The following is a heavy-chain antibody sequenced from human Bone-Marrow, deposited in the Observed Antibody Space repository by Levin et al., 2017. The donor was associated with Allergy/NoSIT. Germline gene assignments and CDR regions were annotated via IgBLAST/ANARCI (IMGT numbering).Heavy chain of an antibody. D-gene: IGHD5-12*01. Sequence: SQTLSLTCAVSGGSFSGYYWTWIRQPPGKGLEWLGESSHSGAANYNPSLTSRVTISLDTSENQFSLKLSSVTAADTALYYCARFVPRGYSGYGGQWLASKDAFDIWGQGTIVTVSS. J-gene: IGHJ3*02. CDR3: ARFVPRGYSGYGGQWLASKDAFDI. CDR1: GGSFSGYY. V-gene: IGHV4-34*01. CDR2: SSHSGAA.